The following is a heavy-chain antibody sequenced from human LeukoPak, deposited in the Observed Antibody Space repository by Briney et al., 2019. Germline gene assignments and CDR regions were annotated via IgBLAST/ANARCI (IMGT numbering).Heavy chain of an antibody. J-gene: IGHJ4*02. D-gene: IGHD3-22*01. CDR2: ISAYSGNT. Sequence: ASVKVSCKASGYTFTNFGISWVRQAPGQGLELMEWISAYSGNTNYAQNFQGRITMTTDTSTSTAFLELRSLRSDDTAVYYCARAAGYYDRSSYYPYWGQGTLVTVSS. CDR1: GYTFTNFG. CDR3: ARAAGYYDRSSYYPY. V-gene: IGHV1-18*01.